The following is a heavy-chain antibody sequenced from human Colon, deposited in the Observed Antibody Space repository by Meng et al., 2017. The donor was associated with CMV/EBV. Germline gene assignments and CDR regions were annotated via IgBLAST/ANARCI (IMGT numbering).Heavy chain of an antibody. V-gene: IGHV3-11*04. J-gene: IGHJ5*02. CDR2: ISSSGSTI. Sequence: GESLKISCEVSGLTFSASSMHWVRQASGKGLEWVSYISSSGSTIYYADSVKGRFTISRDNAKNSLYLQMNSLRAEDTAVYYCARAGVGYCSSTSCQGVWFDPWGQGTLVTVSS. D-gene: IGHD2-2*01. CDR1: GLTFSASS. CDR3: ARAGVGYCSSTSCQGVWFDP.